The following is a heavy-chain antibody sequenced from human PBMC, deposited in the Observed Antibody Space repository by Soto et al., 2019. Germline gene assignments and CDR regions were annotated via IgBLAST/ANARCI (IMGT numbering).Heavy chain of an antibody. J-gene: IGHJ4*02. D-gene: IGHD6-25*01. Sequence: QVQLVQSGAEVKKPGASVKLSCRTSGYTFTHYYIHWVRQAPGQGLEWLAIINPASGSTNYAQDFQGRLTLTMDTSTTTVYMELSGLIAEDTAIFSCARDLAAGDHWGQGTLVTVSS. CDR2: INPASGST. CDR3: ARDLAAGDH. V-gene: IGHV1-46*01. CDR1: GYTFTHYY.